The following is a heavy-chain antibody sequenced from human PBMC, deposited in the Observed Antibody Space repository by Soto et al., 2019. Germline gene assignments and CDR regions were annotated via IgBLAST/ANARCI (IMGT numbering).Heavy chain of an antibody. J-gene: IGHJ4*02. CDR2: IYDSGST. CDR1: GGSISSGGYY. Sequence: QVQLQESGPGLVKPSQTLSLTCTVSGGSISSGGYYWSWIRQHPGKGLEWIGYIYDSGSTYYNPSXKRXVTISVDTSKNQLSLKLSSVTAADTAVYYCARDKATGVFDYWGQGTLVTVSS. D-gene: IGHD5-12*01. V-gene: IGHV4-31*03. CDR3: ARDKATGVFDY.